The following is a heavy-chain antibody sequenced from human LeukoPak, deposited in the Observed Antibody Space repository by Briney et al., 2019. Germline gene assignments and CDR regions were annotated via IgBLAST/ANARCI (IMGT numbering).Heavy chain of an antibody. CDR1: GFTFSSYW. D-gene: IGHD3-9*01. CDR2: IKQDGSEN. Sequence: GGSLRLSCAASGFTFSSYWMTWVRQAPGKGLDWVANIKQDGSENYYVDSVKGRFTISRDNAKNSLCLQMNYLRADDTAVYYCARVGKTVLRYVDWLPGYFDYWGQGTLVTVSS. V-gene: IGHV3-7*04. CDR3: ARVGKTVLRYVDWLPGYFDY. J-gene: IGHJ4*02.